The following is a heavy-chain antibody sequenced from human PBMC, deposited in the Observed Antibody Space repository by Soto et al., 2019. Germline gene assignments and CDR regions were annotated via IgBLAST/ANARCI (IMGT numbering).Heavy chain of an antibody. V-gene: IGHV3-30*18. J-gene: IGHJ4*02. Sequence: QVQLVESGGGVVQPGRSLRLSCAASGFTFSSYGMHWVRQAPGKGLEWVAVISYDGSNKYYADSVKGRFTISRDNSKNTRYLQINSLSAEDTAVYYCAKEYGSSSLSPDFDYWGQGTLVTVSS. CDR2: ISYDGSNK. CDR3: AKEYGSSSLSPDFDY. CDR1: GFTFSSYG. D-gene: IGHD6-13*01.